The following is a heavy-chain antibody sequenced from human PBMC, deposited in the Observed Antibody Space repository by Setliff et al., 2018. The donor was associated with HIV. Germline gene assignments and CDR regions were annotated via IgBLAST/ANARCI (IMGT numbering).Heavy chain of an antibody. CDR2: IYHTGRA. V-gene: IGHV4-31*03. CDR3: ARSLGEIPAARGAVYFDY. Sequence: PSETLSLTCSVSGVSISSGGYYWSWIRQVPGKGLEWIGYIYHTGRAYYNPSLKSRVSTSVDTTKNPFSLRLSSVSAADTAVYYCARSLGEIPAARGAVYFDYWGQGTLVTVSS. D-gene: IGHD2-2*01. J-gene: IGHJ4*02. CDR1: GVSISSGGYY.